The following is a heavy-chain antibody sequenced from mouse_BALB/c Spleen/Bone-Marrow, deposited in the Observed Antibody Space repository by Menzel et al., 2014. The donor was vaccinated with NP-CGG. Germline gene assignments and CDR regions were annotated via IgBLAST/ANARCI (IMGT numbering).Heavy chain of an antibody. V-gene: IGHV1-14*01. CDR3: ARSLYGYDWYFDV. Sequence: VQLKESGPELVKPGASVKMSCKASGYTFTSYVMRWVKQKPGQGLEWIGYINPYNDGTKYNEKLKGKATLTSDKSSSTAYMELSSLTSEDSAVYYCARSLYGYDWYFDVWGPGTTLTVSS. CDR2: INPYNDGT. J-gene: IGHJ1*01. D-gene: IGHD2-2*01. CDR1: GYTFTSYV.